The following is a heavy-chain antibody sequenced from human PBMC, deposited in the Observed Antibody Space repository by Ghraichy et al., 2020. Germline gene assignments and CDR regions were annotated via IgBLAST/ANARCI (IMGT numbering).Heavy chain of an antibody. D-gene: IGHD5/OR15-5a*01. CDR3: ARDPVSTGVGLIDY. Sequence: GGSLRLSCAASGFTFSSYWMSWVRQAPGKGLEWVANIKQDGSEKYYVDSVKGRFTISRDNAKNSLYLQMNSLRAEDTAVYYCARDPVSTGVGLIDYWGQGTLVTVSS. V-gene: IGHV3-7*01. J-gene: IGHJ4*02. CDR1: GFTFSSYW. CDR2: IKQDGSEK.